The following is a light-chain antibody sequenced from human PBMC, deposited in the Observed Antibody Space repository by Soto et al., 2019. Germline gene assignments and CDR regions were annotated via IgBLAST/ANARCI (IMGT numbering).Light chain of an antibody. CDR3: CLNTSTFSV. V-gene: IGLV2-23*01. Sequence: QSALTQPASMSGSPGQSITISCIETISYFGTKKFFSWYQQHPGKAPKLIIYEGTKRPSGVSDLFSGSKSVNTASLTLSGLPDEDEDDYFCCLNTSTFSVFGGGTKVTVL. CDR1: ISYFGTKKF. J-gene: IGLJ3*02. CDR2: EGT.